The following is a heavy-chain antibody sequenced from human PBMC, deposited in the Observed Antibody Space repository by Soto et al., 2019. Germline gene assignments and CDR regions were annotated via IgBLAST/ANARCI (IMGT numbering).Heavy chain of an antibody. Sequence: GGSLRLSCAASGFTVSSNYMSWVRQAPGKGLEWVSVIYSGGSTYYADSVKGRFTISRDNSKNTLYLQMNSLRAEDTAVYYCALGDGYKYEDFGAFDIWGQGTMVTVSS. CDR2: IYSGGST. V-gene: IGHV3-53*01. CDR1: GFTVSSNY. J-gene: IGHJ3*02. CDR3: ALGDGYKYEDFGAFDI. D-gene: IGHD5-12*01.